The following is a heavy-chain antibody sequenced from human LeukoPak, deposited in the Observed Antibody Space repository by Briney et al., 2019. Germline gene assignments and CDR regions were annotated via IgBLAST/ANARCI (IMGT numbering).Heavy chain of an antibody. CDR1: GFTFSSYW. J-gene: IGHJ3*02. D-gene: IGHD3-3*01. V-gene: IGHV3-74*01. CDR3: ARDRLRFLEWSPDAFDI. Sequence: GGSLRLSCAASGFTFSSYWMHWVRQAPGMGLVWVSRINTDGSSTSYADSVKGRFTISRDNAKNTLYLQMNSLRAEDTAVYYCARDRLRFLEWSPDAFDIWGQGTMVTVSS. CDR2: INTDGSST.